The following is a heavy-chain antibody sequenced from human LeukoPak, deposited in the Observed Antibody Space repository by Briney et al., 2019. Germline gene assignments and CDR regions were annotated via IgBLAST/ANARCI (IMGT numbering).Heavy chain of an antibody. CDR1: GFTFSSYG. CDR3: AKGRYSSSWQGWYFDL. V-gene: IGHV3-30*18. J-gene: IGHJ2*01. Sequence: PGRSLRLSCAASGFTFSSYGMHWVRQAPGKGLEGVAVISYDGSNKYYADSVKGRFTISRDNSKNTLYLQMNSLRAEDTAVYYCAKGRYSSSWQGWYFDLWGRGTLVTVSS. D-gene: IGHD6-13*01. CDR2: ISYDGSNK.